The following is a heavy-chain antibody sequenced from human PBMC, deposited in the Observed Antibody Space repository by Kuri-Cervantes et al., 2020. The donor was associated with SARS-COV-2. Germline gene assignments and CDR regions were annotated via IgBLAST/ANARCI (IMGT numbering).Heavy chain of an antibody. CDR1: GFTFSSYG. CDR3: AKDRVRRGYSGYVILDY. Sequence: GESLKISCAASGFTFSSYGMHWVRQAPGKGLEWVAVISFGGTNKYYADSVKGRFTISRDNSKNTLYLQMNSLRAEDTAVNYCAKDRVRRGYSGYVILDYWGQGTLVTVSS. J-gene: IGHJ4*02. CDR2: ISFGGTNK. D-gene: IGHD5-12*01. V-gene: IGHV3-30*18.